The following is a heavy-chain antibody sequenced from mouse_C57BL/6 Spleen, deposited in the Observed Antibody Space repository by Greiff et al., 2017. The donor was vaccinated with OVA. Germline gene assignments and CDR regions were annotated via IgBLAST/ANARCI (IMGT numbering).Heavy chain of an antibody. Sequence: VKLMESGPELVKPGASVKISCKASGYAFSSSWMNWVKQRPGKGLEWIGRIYPGDGDTNYNGKFKGKATLTADKSSSTAYMQLSSLTSEDSAVYFCAKFITTVVEGDYWGQGTTLTVSS. J-gene: IGHJ2*01. CDR1: GYAFSSSW. CDR3: AKFITTVVEGDY. CDR2: IYPGDGDT. D-gene: IGHD1-1*01. V-gene: IGHV1-82*01.